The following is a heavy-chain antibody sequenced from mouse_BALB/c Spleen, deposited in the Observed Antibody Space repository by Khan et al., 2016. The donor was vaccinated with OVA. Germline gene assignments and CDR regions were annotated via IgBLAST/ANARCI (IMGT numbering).Heavy chain of an antibody. Sequence: VQLVESGAELVRPGYSMKISCKASGYAFSNYWMTWVRQGPGQGLEWIGQIYPGDGNTNSNGKFKDKSTLTADKSSSTASMQLSSLTSGDSAVYFCARSGWDFFDYWGQGTLVKVSA. J-gene: IGHJ3*01. CDR1: GYAFSNYW. D-gene: IGHD4-1*01. CDR2: IYPGDGNT. CDR3: ARSGWDFFDY. V-gene: IGHV1-80*01.